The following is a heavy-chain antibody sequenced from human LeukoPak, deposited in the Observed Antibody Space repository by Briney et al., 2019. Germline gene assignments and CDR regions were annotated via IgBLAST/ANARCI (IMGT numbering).Heavy chain of an antibody. J-gene: IGHJ4*02. D-gene: IGHD3-10*01. Sequence: GGSLRLSCAASGFTFSSYAMSWVRQAPGKGLEWVSAISGSGGSTYYADSVKGRFTISRDNSKNTLYLQMNSLRAEDTAVYYCAKDHGSGSSDRGLAFDYWGQGTLVTVSS. CDR2: ISGSGGST. CDR1: GFTFSSYA. V-gene: IGHV3-23*01. CDR3: AKDHGSGSSDRGLAFDY.